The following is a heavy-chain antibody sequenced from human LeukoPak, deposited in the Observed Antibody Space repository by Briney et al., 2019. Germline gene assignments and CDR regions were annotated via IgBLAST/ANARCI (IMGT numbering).Heavy chain of an antibody. CDR1: GGSISYHS. J-gene: IGHJ6*03. CDR3: ARLGSAATGAPPYYYYYVDV. V-gene: IGHV4-59*11. Sequence: SETLSLTRTVSGGSISYHSWSWIRQTPIKGLEWIANIYDNGNTDYSPSLQSRVTISTDTSETQFSLRLKSVTAADTAVYYCARLGSAATGAPPYYYYYVDVWGKGTTVTVSS. D-gene: IGHD1-26*01. CDR2: IYDNGNT.